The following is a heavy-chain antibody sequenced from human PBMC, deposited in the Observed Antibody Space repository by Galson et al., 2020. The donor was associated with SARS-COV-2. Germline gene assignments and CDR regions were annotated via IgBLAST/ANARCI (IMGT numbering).Heavy chain of an antibody. CDR2: ITYDGSSK. J-gene: IGHJ3*02. Sequence: GGSLRLSCAASGFKFSTLAMHWVRQAPDRGLEWVAAITYDGSSKYYAESVRGRFTISRDNSKNSLYLQMNSLTSEDTALYYCTKEEDAFDIWGQGTMVTVSS. CDR3: TKEEDAFDI. V-gene: IGHV3-30*18. CDR1: GFKFSTLA.